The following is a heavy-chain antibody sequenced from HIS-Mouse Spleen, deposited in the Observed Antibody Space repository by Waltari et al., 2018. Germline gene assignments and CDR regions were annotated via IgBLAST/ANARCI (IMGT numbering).Heavy chain of an antibody. J-gene: IGHJ5*02. CDR1: GCSISSRSSY. CDR2: IYYSGST. V-gene: IGHV4-39*07. Sequence: QLQLQESGPGLVKPSETLSLTCTVSGCSISSRSSYWGLYRQPTGKGLEWIGSIYYSGSTYYNPSLKSRVTISVDTSKNQFSLKLSSVTAADTAVYYCATFIAAAGTGHNWFDPWGQGTLVTVSS. CDR3: ATFIAAAGTGHNWFDP. D-gene: IGHD6-13*01.